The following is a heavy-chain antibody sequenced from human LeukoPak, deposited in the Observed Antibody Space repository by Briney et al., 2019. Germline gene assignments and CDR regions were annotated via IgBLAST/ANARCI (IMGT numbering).Heavy chain of an antibody. V-gene: IGHV5-10-1*01. Sequence: GESLKISCKGSGYSFTSYWISWVRPMPGQGLEWIGTIDSSDAYTNYRPSFQGHVTITADKSVTTASLQWSSLNASDTAMYYCARHYSRSSPFDYWGQGTLVTVSS. J-gene: IGHJ4*02. CDR3: ARHYSRSSPFDY. D-gene: IGHD6-13*01. CDR2: IDSSDAYT. CDR1: GYSFTSYW.